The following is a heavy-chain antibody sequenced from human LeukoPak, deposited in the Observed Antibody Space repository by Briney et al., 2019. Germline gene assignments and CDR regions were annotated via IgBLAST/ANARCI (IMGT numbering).Heavy chain of an antibody. CDR1: GFTFSSYA. V-gene: IGHV3-23*01. D-gene: IGHD6-6*01. Sequence: PGGSLTLSCAASGFTFSSYAMSWVRQAPGEGLEWVSAISGSGGSTYYADSVKGRFTISRDNSKNTLYLQMNSLRAEDTAVYYCAKHRYSSSSETPLWGQGTLVTVSS. J-gene: IGHJ4*02. CDR2: ISGSGGST. CDR3: AKHRYSSSSETPL.